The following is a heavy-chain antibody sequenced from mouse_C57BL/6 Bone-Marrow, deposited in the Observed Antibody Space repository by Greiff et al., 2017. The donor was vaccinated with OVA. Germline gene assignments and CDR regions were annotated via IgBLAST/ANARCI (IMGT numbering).Heavy chain of an antibody. D-gene: IGHD2-4*01. CDR3: ARRYDYDQGYYFDY. V-gene: IGHV1-63*01. CDR2: IYPGGGYT. CDR1: GYTFTNYW. Sequence: QVHVKQSGAELVRPGTSVKMSCKASGYTFTNYWIGWAKQRPGHGLEWIGDIYPGGGYTNYNEKFKGKATLTADKSSSTAYMQFSSLTSEDSAIYYCARRYDYDQGYYFDYWGQGTTLTVSS. J-gene: IGHJ2*01.